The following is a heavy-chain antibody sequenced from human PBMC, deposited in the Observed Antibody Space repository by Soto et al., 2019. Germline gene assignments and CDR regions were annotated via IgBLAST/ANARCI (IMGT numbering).Heavy chain of an antibody. CDR1: GFTFSSYA. Sequence: EVQLLESGGGLVQPGGSLRLSCAASGFTFSSYAMSWVRQAPGKGLEWVSAISGSGDSTYYADSVKGRFTISRDNSKNTLYLQMNSLRAEDTAVYYCAKRIWFGELLSYWGQGTLVTVSS. CDR2: ISGSGDST. D-gene: IGHD3-10*01. CDR3: AKRIWFGELLSY. J-gene: IGHJ4*02. V-gene: IGHV3-23*01.